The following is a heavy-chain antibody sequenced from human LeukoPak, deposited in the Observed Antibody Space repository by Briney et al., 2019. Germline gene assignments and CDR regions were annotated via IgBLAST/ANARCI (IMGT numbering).Heavy chain of an antibody. D-gene: IGHD3-10*01. CDR2: IYYSGST. CDR1: GGSVSSGSYY. Sequence: SETLSLTCTVSGGSVSSGSYYWSWIRQPPGKGLEWIGYIYYSGSTNYNPSLKSRVTISVDTSKNQFSLKLSSVTAADTAVYYCARDYGSGIFPWDQGTLVTVSS. CDR3: ARDYGSGIFP. V-gene: IGHV4-61*01. J-gene: IGHJ5*02.